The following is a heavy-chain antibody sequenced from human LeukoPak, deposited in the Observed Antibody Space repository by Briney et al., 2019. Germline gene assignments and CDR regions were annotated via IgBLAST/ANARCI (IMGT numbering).Heavy chain of an antibody. CDR3: ARRGSSSTYYYGMDV. Sequence: ASVKVSCKASGYTFTSYYMHWVRQAPGQGLEWMGIINPSGGSTSYAQKFQGRVTMTRDTSTSTVYMEPSSLRSEGTAVYYCARRGSSSTYYYGMDVWGQGTTVTVSS. D-gene: IGHD6-6*01. V-gene: IGHV1-46*01. CDR1: GYTFTSYY. J-gene: IGHJ6*02. CDR2: INPSGGST.